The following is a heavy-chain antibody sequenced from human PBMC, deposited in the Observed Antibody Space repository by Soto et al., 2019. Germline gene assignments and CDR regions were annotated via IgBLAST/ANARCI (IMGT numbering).Heavy chain of an antibody. D-gene: IGHD6-13*01. CDR1: GFTFSSYW. V-gene: IGHV3-7*05. CDR3: ARDRESSSWYYYYYYGMDV. CDR2: IKQDGSEK. J-gene: IGHJ6*02. Sequence: GGSLRLSCAASGFTFSSYWMSWVRQAPGKGLEWVANIKQDGSEKYYVDSVKGRFTISRDNAKNSLYLQMNSLRAEDTAVYYCARDRESSSWYYYYYYGMDVWGQGTTVTVSS.